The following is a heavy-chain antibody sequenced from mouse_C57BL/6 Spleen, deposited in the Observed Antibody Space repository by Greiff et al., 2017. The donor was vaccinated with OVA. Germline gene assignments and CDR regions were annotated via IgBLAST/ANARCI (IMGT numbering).Heavy chain of an antibody. J-gene: IGHJ3*01. Sequence: QVQLKQPGTELVKPGASVKLSCKASGYTFTSYWMHWVKQRPGQGLEWIGNINPSNGGTNYNEKFKSKATLTVDKSSSTAYMQLSSLTSEDSAVYYCARGDYSNPWFAYWGQGTLVTVSA. CDR3: ARGDYSNPWFAY. CDR2: INPSNGGT. V-gene: IGHV1-53*01. CDR1: GYTFTSYW. D-gene: IGHD2-5*01.